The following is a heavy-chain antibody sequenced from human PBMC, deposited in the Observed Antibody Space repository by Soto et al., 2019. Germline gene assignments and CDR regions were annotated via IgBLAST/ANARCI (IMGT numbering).Heavy chain of an antibody. Sequence: QVQLQESGPGLVKPSQTLSLTCTVSGGSISSGGYYWSWIRQHPGKGLEWIGYIYYSGSTYYNPSLKSRVTISVDTSKNQFSLKLSSVTAADTAVYYCARDLYMTTVTPPPAFDIWGQGTMVTVSS. V-gene: IGHV4-31*03. J-gene: IGHJ3*02. D-gene: IGHD4-17*01. CDR3: ARDLYMTTVTPPPAFDI. CDR1: GGSISSGGYY. CDR2: IYYSGST.